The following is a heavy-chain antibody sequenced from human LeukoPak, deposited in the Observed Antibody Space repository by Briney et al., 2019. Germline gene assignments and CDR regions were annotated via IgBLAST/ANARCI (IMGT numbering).Heavy chain of an antibody. J-gene: IGHJ4*02. CDR1: GFTFSSYA. V-gene: IGHV3-30-3*01. D-gene: IGHD3-3*01. Sequence: PGGSLRLSCAASGFTFSSYAMHWVRQAPGKGLEWVAVISYDGSNKYYADSVKGRFTISRDNSKNTLYLQMNSLRAEDTAVYYCLSFGVVITHFDYWGQGTLVTVSS. CDR3: LSFGVVITHFDY. CDR2: ISYDGSNK.